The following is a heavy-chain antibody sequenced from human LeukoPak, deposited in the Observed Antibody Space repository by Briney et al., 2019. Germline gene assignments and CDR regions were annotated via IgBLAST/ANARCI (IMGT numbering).Heavy chain of an antibody. J-gene: IGHJ5*02. Sequence: ASVKVSCKASGYTFTSYDINWVRQATGQGLGWLGWMNPNSGNTGYAQKFQARVTMTRNTSISTAYMELSSLRSEDTAVYYCARGPTYYYDSSGHGGWFDPWGQGTLVTVSS. D-gene: IGHD3-22*01. CDR3: ARGPTYYYDSSGHGGWFDP. V-gene: IGHV1-8*01. CDR2: MNPNSGNT. CDR1: GYTFTSYD.